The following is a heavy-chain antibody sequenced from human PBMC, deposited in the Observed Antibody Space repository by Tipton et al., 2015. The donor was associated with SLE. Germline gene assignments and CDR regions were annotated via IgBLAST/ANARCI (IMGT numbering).Heavy chain of an antibody. CDR3: ARVAPTEVFDH. D-gene: IGHD1-1*01. CDR1: GESFLGYF. Sequence: GLVKPSETLSLTCGVYGESFLGYFWTWIRQPPGKGLEWIGEIIHSGLTNYNPSLKSRVVLSLDTSKNQFSLKLSSVTAADTAVYYCARVAPTEVFDHWGQGALVTVSS. CDR2: IIHSGLT. V-gene: IGHV4-34*12. J-gene: IGHJ4*02.